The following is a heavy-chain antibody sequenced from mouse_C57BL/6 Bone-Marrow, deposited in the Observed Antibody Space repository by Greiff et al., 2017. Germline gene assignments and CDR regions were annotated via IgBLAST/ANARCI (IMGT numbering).Heavy chain of an antibody. CDR3: ARDMGRDWYFDV. D-gene: IGHD4-1*01. J-gene: IGHJ1*03. V-gene: IGHV1-64*01. CDR1: GYTFTSYW. CDR2: IHPNSGST. Sequence: QVQLQQPGAELVKPGASVKLSCKASGYTFTSYWMHWVKQRPGQGLEWIGMIHPNSGSTNYNEKFKSKATLTVDKSSSTAYMQLSSLTSEDSAVYYCARDMGRDWYFDVWGTGTTVTVSS.